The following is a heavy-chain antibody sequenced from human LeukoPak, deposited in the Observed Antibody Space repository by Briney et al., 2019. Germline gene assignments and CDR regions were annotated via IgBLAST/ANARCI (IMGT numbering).Heavy chain of an antibody. CDR2: IYSGGST. J-gene: IGHJ4*02. D-gene: IGHD6-13*01. CDR1: GFTFSNAY. Sequence: PGGSLRLSCAASGFTFSNAYMNWVRQAPGKGLEWVSVIYSGGSTYYADSVKGRFTISRDNAKNSLYLQMNSLRAEDTAVYYCARGGPSSWYAYDYWGQGTLVTVSS. V-gene: IGHV3-53*01. CDR3: ARGGPSSWYAYDY.